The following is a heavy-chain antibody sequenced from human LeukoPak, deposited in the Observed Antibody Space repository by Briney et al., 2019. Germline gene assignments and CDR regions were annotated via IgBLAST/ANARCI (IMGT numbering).Heavy chain of an antibody. J-gene: IGHJ4*02. D-gene: IGHD1-1*01. CDR1: GFTFSSYW. CDR2: IKQDGSEK. V-gene: IGHV3-7*01. CDR3: ARVRDGNDY. Sequence: GGSLRLSCAAYGFTFSSYWMSWVRQAPGKGLEWVANIKQDGSEKYYVDSVKGRFTISRDNAKNSLYLQMNSLRAEDTAVYYCARVRDGNDYWGQGTLVTVSS.